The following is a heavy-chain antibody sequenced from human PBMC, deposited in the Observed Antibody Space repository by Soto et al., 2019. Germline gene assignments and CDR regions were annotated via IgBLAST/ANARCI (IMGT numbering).Heavy chain of an antibody. CDR3: ASGVHNDGYNFCRGRDV. CDR1: GGIFTNNA. J-gene: IGHJ6*02. Sequence: QVQVVQSGAEVKKPGSSVKVSCKVSGGIFTNNAISWVRQAPGQGLEWLGGVIPLYDTAYYAQIFRGRLSICAYGATTTVNMDLSGLTSADTAVDCSASGVHNDGYNFCRGRDVWGQGATGTLS. V-gene: IGHV1-69*01. D-gene: IGHD5-18*01. CDR2: VIPLYDTA.